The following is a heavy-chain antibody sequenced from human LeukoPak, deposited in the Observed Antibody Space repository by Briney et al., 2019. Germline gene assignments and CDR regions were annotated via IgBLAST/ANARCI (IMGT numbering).Heavy chain of an antibody. V-gene: IGHV3-7*01. CDR2: IKQDGSEK. CDR3: ARDGGSIAGPYFVY. CDR1: GFTFSSYW. D-gene: IGHD6-6*01. J-gene: IGHJ4*02. Sequence: GGSLRLSCAASGFTFSSYWMSWVRQAPGKGLEWVANIKQDGSEKYYVDSVKGRFTISRDNAKNSLYLQMNSLRAEDTAVYYCARDGGSIAGPYFVYWGQGTLVTVSS.